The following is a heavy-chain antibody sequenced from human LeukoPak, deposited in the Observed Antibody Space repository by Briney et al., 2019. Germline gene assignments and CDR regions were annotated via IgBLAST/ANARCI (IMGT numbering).Heavy chain of an antibody. V-gene: IGHV4-59*08. CDR2: IYYSGST. J-gene: IGHJ6*02. Sequence: PSETLSLTCTVSGGSISSYYWSWIRQPPGKGLEWIGYIYYSGSTNYNPSLKSRVTISVDTSKNQFSLKLSSVTAADTAVYYCARSVGYYYGSGRDYYYYYGMDVWGQGTTVTVSS. CDR1: GGSISSYY. D-gene: IGHD3-10*01. CDR3: ARSVGYYYGSGRDYYYYYGMDV.